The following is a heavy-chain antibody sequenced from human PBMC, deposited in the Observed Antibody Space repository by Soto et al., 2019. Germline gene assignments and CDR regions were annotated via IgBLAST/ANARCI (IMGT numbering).Heavy chain of an antibody. CDR2: IFYSGSA. CDR3: ARASNKRGYSYGPDY. Sequence: PSETLSLTCTVSGGSISSGGYYWSWIRQPPGKGLEWIGYIFYSGSAHYNPSLKSRVTISIDTSKSQFSLKLSSVTAADTAVYYCARASNKRGYSYGPDYWGQGTLVTVS. J-gene: IGHJ4*02. D-gene: IGHD5-18*01. CDR1: GGSISSGGYY. V-gene: IGHV4-30-4*01.